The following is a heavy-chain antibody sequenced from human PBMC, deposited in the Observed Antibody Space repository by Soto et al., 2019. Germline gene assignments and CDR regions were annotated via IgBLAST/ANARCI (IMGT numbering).Heavy chain of an antibody. J-gene: IGHJ1*01. CDR3: AGDLTGGYPSQYFQH. CDR1: GFTFSSYW. V-gene: IGHV3-7*04. Sequence: EVQLVESGGGLVQPGGSLRLSCAASGFTFSSYWMSWVRQAPGKGLEWVANIKQDGSEKYYVDSVKGRFTISRDNAKNPLDLQMNSLRAEDTAGYYWAGDLTGGYPSQYFQHWGQGTLVTVSS. D-gene: IGHD7-27*01. CDR2: IKQDGSEK.